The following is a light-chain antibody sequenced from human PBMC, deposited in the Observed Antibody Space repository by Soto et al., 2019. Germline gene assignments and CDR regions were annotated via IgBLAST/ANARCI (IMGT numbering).Light chain of an antibody. CDR3: FLSYDGARGV. V-gene: IGLV7-46*01. Sequence: QAVVTQEPSLTVSPGGTVILTCGSSTGAVTRGHCPYWFQQKPGQAPRTLISDTDNTHSWTPARFSGFLLGGKAALTLSGAQPEDEADYYCFLSYDGARGVFGPGTKVTVL. CDR2: DTD. J-gene: IGLJ1*01. CDR1: TGAVTRGHC.